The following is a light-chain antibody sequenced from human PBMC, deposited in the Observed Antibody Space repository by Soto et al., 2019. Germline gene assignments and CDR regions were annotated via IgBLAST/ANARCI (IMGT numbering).Light chain of an antibody. CDR2: GAS. J-gene: IGKJ1*01. CDR1: QSVTTN. CDR3: QQYDEWPMT. V-gene: IGKV3-15*01. Sequence: EIVMTQSPATMLMSPGERATLSCRASQSVTTNLAWYQQRPGQAPRLLIFGASTRAAGVPARFSGSGSGTEFTLTISSLQSEDFVVYHCQQYDEWPMTFGQGTKVDIK.